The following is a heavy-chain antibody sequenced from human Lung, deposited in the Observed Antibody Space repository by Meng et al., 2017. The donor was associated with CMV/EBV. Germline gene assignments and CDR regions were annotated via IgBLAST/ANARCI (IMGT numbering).Heavy chain of an antibody. CDR3: ARSRPGSHYYYGMDV. J-gene: IGHJ6*02. Sequence: ASXXVSXKASGYSFTGYFVNWVRQAPGQGLKWMGWINPDSGTTDYAPNFRGRVTMTRDTSINTAYMELSRLRSDDTAVYYCARSRPGSHYYYGMDVWGQGXTVTVSS. D-gene: IGHD1-14*01. CDR2: INPDSGTT. CDR1: GYSFTGYF. V-gene: IGHV1-2*02.